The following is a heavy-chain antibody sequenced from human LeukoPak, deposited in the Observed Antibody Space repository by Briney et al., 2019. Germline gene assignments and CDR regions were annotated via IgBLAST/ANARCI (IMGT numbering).Heavy chain of an antibody. V-gene: IGHV3-30*02. CDR1: GFTFSSYG. J-gene: IGHJ6*03. CDR2: IRYDGSNK. Sequence: GGSLRLSCAASGFTFSSYGMHWVRQAPGKGLEWVAFIRYDGSNKYYADSVKGRFTISRDNSKNTLYLQMNSLRAEDTAVYYCARQSGDYSYYYYMDVWGKGTTVTISS. CDR3: ARQSGDYSYYYYMDV. D-gene: IGHD2-21*02.